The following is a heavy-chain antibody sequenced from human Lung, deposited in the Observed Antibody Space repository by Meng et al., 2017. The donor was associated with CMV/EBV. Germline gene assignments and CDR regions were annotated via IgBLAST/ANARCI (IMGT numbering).Heavy chain of an antibody. D-gene: IGHD3-16*01. CDR1: GFRFDDYG. CDR2: IRHDGTNK. V-gene: IGHV3-30*02. CDR3: AKDLLLFGGPNAYFDQ. J-gene: IGHJ4*02. Sequence: GESLKISCAASGFRFDDYGMHWVRQTPGKGLEWVAFIRHDGTNKFYGDSVKGRFTISRDNSKNTVYLQMNSLRPEDTAVYYCAKDLLLFGGPNAYFDQWGQGTLVTVSS.